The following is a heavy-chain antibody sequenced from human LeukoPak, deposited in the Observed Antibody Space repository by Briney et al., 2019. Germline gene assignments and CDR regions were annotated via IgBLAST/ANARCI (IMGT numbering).Heavy chain of an antibody. CDR2: ISGSGGGT. Sequence: GGSLRLYCAASGLTFSSYAMSWVRQAPGKGLEWVSGISGSGGGTYYADSVKGRFPISTDNSKNPLFMQMTSLRAEDTAVYYCANPAASGSGGYWGQGTLVTVSS. J-gene: IGHJ4*02. CDR1: GLTFSSYA. D-gene: IGHD3-10*01. CDR3: ANPAASGSGGY. V-gene: IGHV3-23*01.